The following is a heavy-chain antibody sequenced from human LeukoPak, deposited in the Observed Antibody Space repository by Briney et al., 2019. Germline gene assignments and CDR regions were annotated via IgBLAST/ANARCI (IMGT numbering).Heavy chain of an antibody. CDR3: ARDIGYCALDH. D-gene: IGHD6-25*01. CDR2: INPDGGVR. CDR1: GFTFTRHW. J-gene: IGHJ4*02. V-gene: IGHV3-7*01. Sequence: PGLSLRLSCAASGFTFTRHWIGWVRQAPGRGLEWLAIINPDGGVRNYVDSVKGRLTISRDNAKNSVYLQMNNLRAEDTAVYYCARDIGYCALDHWGQGTLVTVSS.